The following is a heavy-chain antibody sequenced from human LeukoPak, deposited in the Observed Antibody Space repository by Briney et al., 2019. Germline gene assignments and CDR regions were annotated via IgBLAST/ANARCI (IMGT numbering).Heavy chain of an antibody. J-gene: IGHJ6*03. D-gene: IGHD1-26*01. CDR2: ITSDSRYM. V-gene: IGHV3-21*01. CDR3: ARDPYSGSYSDYYYYYMDV. Sequence: GGSLRLSCAASGFTFTSYNMNWVRQAPGKALEWVSSITSDSRYMYYGDSVKGRFTISRDNAKNSLYLQLNSLRAEDPAVYYCARDPYSGSYSDYYYYYMDVWGKGTTVTVSS. CDR1: GFTFTSYN.